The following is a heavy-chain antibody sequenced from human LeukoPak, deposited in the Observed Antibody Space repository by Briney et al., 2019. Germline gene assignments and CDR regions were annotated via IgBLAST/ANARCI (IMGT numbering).Heavy chain of an antibody. CDR1: GFTFSSYA. V-gene: IGHV3-30-3*01. J-gene: IGHJ4*02. CDR3: ARDLRGYCSSTSCYVPDY. CDR2: ISYDGSNK. Sequence: GGSLRLSCAASGFTFSSYAMHWVRQAPGEGLGWVAVISYDGSNKYYADSVEGRFTISRDNSKNTLYLQMNSLRAEDTAVYYCARDLRGYCSSTSCYVPDYWGQGTLVTVSS. D-gene: IGHD2-2*01.